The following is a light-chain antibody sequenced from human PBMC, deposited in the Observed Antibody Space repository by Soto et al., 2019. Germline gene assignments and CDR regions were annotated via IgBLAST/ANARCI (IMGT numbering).Light chain of an antibody. V-gene: IGLV1-40*01. CDR1: SSNIGAGYD. J-gene: IGLJ3*02. CDR2: GNS. Sequence: QAVVTQPPSVSGAPGQRVTISCTGSSSNIGAGYDVHWYQQLPGTAPKLLIYGNSNRPSGVPDLFSGSKSGTSASLAITGLRAEDEADYYCQSYDSSLSGWVFGGGTKLTVL. CDR3: QSYDSSLSGWV.